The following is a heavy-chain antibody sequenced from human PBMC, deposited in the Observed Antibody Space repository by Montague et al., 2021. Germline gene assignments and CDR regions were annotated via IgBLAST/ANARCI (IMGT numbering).Heavy chain of an antibody. CDR1: GGSISRSSYY. Sequence: SETLSLTCTVSGGSISRSSYYRGWIRQPPGKGLEWIGSIYSSGSTYYNPSLKSRVTISADTSKNQFSLKLSSVTAADTAVYYCTRPGGYCTNDTCYFWFAPWGQGILVTVSS. D-gene: IGHD2-8*01. CDR3: TRPGGYCTNDTCYFWFAP. J-gene: IGHJ5*02. CDR2: IYSSGST. V-gene: IGHV4-39*01.